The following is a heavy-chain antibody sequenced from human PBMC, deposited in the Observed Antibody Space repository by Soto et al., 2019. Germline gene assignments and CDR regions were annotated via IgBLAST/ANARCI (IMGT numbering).Heavy chain of an antibody. D-gene: IGHD2-2*01. CDR2: ISAYNGNT. CDR1: GYTFTSYV. V-gene: IGHV1-18*01. Sequence: ASLKVSCKSSGYTFTSYVISWVRQAPGQGLEWMGWISAYNGNTNYAQKLQGRVTMTTDTSTSTAYMELRSLRSDDTAVYYCARVQVPAAIIPFNWFDPWGQGTLVTVSS. CDR3: ARVQVPAAIIPFNWFDP. J-gene: IGHJ5*02.